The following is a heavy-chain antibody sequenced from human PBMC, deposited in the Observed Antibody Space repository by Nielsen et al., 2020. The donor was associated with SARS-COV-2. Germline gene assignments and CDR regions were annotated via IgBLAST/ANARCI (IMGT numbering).Heavy chain of an antibody. J-gene: IGHJ6*03. CDR1: GGSISSSSYY. CDR3: ARALTRALGYMDV. V-gene: IGHV4-39*07. CDR2: IYYSGST. D-gene: IGHD3-9*01. Sequence: SETLSLTCTVSGGSISSSSYYWGWIRQPPGKGLEWIGSIYYSGSTYYNPPLKSRVTISVDTSKNQFSLKLSSVTAADTAVYYCARALTRALGYMDVWGKGTTVTVSS.